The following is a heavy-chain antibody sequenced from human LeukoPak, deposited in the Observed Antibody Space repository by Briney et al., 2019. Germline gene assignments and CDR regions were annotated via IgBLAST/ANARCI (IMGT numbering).Heavy chain of an antibody. CDR1: GFTFSSYG. CDR2: IRSDGSDK. V-gene: IGHV3-30*02. CDR3: AKVRSYYGSRSPFDY. Sequence: GGSLRLSCAASGFTFSSYGIHWVRQAPGKGLEWVAFIRSDGSDKYYADSVKGRFTTSRDNSKNTLYLQMNSLRPEDTSVYYCAKVRSYYGSRSPFDYWGQGSLVTVSS. J-gene: IGHJ4*02. D-gene: IGHD3-10*01.